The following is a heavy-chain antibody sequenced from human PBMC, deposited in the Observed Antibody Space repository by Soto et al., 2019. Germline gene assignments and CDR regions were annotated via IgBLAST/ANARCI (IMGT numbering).Heavy chain of an antibody. CDR1: GGTFSSYA. CDR3: ARDREVLRFLEWFPTFDY. Sequence: SVKVSCKASGGTFSSYAISWVRQAPGQGLEWMGGIIPIFGTANYAQKFQGRVTITADESTSTAYMELSSLRSEDTAVYYCARDREVLRFLEWFPTFDYWGQGTLVTVSS. J-gene: IGHJ4*02. V-gene: IGHV1-69*13. CDR2: IIPIFGTA. D-gene: IGHD3-3*01.